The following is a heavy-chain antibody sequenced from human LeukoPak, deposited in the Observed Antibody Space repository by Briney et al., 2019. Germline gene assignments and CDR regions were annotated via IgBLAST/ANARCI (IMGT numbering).Heavy chain of an antibody. J-gene: IGHJ4*02. CDR3: AKEGRSLQTY. V-gene: IGHV3-7*03. CDR2: IKEDGTET. Sequence: GRSLRLSCAASGFTFNSYGMHWVRLAPGKGLEWVANIKEDGTETYYVDSVKGRFTISRDNAKNSLYLQMNSLRVEDTAVYYCAKEGRSLQTYWGQGTLVTVSS. CDR1: GFTFNSYG. D-gene: IGHD5-24*01.